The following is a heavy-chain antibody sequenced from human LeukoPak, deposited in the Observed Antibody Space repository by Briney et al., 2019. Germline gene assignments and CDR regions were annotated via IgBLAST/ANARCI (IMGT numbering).Heavy chain of an antibody. J-gene: IGHJ3*02. CDR2: ISSSSSTI. CDR3: AVRWYLIAFDI. CDR1: GFTLRSYS. V-gene: IGHV3-48*04. D-gene: IGHD6-13*01. Sequence: PGGSLRLSCAASGFTLRSYSMNWVRQAPGKGLEWVSYISSSSSTIYYADSVKGRFTISRDNAKNSLYLQMNSLRAEDTAVYCCAVRWYLIAFDIWGQGTMVTVSS.